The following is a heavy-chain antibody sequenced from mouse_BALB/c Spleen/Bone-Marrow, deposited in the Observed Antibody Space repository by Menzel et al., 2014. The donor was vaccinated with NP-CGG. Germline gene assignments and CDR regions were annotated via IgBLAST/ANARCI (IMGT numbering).Heavy chain of an antibody. D-gene: IGHD1-2*01. V-gene: IGHV3-1*02. CDR3: ARWNGYYAMDY. CDR1: GYSITSGYS. J-gene: IGHJ4*01. CDR2: IHYSGGT. Sequence: EVKLVESGPALVKPSQSLSLTCTVTGYSITSGYSWHWIRQFPGNTLEWMGYIHYSGGTNYNPSLKSRVSITRDTSKNQFFLQVNSVTTEDTATYYCARWNGYYAMDYWGQGTSVTVSS.